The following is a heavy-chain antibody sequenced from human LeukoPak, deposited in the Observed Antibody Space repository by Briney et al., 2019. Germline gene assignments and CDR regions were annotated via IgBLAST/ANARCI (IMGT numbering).Heavy chain of an antibody. CDR2: ISAYNGNT. J-gene: IGHJ4*02. CDR3: ARDLAVAGTGEY. D-gene: IGHD6-19*01. V-gene: IGHV1-18*01. CDR1: SYTFTSYG. Sequence: ASVKVSCKASSYTFTSYGISWVRQAPGQGLEWMGWISAYNGNTNYAQKLQGRVTMTTDTSTSTAYMELRSLRPDDTAVYYCARDLAVAGTGEYWGQGTLVTVSS.